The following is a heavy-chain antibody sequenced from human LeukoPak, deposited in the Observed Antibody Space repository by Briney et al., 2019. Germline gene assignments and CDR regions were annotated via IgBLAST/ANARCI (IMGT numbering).Heavy chain of an antibody. CDR1: GGSISNSY. CDR3: ARTSGWPENWFDP. Sequence: SETLSLTCTVSGGSISNSYWSWIRQPAGKGLEWIGRIYPTDITTYNPSLKSRVTISVDKSTNQFSLKLNSVTAADTAVYYCARTSGWPENWFDPWGQGTLVIVSS. CDR2: IYPTDIT. J-gene: IGHJ5*02. D-gene: IGHD6-19*01. V-gene: IGHV4-4*07.